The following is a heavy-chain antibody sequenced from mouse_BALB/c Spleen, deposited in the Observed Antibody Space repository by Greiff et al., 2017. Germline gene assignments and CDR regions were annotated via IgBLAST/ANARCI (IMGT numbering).Heavy chain of an antibody. CDR2: ILPGSGST. CDR1: GYTFSSYW. V-gene: IGHV1-9*01. Sequence: QVQLQQSGAELMKPGASVKISCKATGYTFSSYWIEWVKQRPGHGLEWIGEILPGSGSTNYNEKFKGKATFTADTSSNTAYMQLSSLTSEDSAVYYCAREWDDYAMDYWGQGTSVTVSS. D-gene: IGHD4-1*01. CDR3: AREWDDYAMDY. J-gene: IGHJ4*01.